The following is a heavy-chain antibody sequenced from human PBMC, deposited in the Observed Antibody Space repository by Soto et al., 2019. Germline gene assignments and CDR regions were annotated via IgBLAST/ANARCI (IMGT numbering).Heavy chain of an antibody. CDR1: GYTL. CDR3: ARGGPYSRWSYYFDY. V-gene: IGHV1-46*01. Sequence: ASVKVSCKASGYTLHWVRRAPGQGLEWMGIINPSGGSTSYAQKFQGRVTMTRDTSTSTVYMELSSLRSEDTAVYYCARGGPYSRWSYYFDYWGQGTQVTVSS. CDR2: INPSGGST. J-gene: IGHJ4*02. D-gene: IGHD6-6*01.